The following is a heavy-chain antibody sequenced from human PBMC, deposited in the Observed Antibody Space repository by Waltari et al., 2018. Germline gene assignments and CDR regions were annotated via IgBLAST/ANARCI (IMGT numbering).Heavy chain of an antibody. CDR1: GYTLTELS. V-gene: IGHV1-24*01. CDR3: STLGYYYYYMDV. CDR2: FYPGDGET. Sequence: QVQLVQSGAEVKKPGASVKVSCKVSGYTLTELSMHWVRQAPGKGLEWMGGFYPGDGETNYAPKFQGRVTKTEEHTTNPAYMELGSLRSEDTAVYYCSTLGYYYYYMDVWGKGTPVTLSS. J-gene: IGHJ6*03. D-gene: IGHD1-26*01.